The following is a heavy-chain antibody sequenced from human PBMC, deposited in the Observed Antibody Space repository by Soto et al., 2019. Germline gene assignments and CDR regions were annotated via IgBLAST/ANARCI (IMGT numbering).Heavy chain of an antibody. V-gene: IGHV3-15*01. D-gene: IGHD2-2*01. CDR3: TTAEYCSSTSCPYYFDY. CDR2: IKSKTDGGTT. J-gene: IGHJ4*02. Sequence: GGSLRLSCAASGFTFSNAWMSWVRQAPGKGLEWVGRIKSKTDGGTTDYAAPVKGRFTISRDDSKNTLYLQMNSLKTEDTAVYYCTTAEYCSSTSCPYYFDYWGQGTLVTVSS. CDR1: GFTFSNAW.